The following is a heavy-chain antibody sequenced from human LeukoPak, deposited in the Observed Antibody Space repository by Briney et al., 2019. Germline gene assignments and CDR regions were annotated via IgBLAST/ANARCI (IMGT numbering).Heavy chain of an antibody. Sequence: GGSLQISCKGSGYSFTSYWIGWVRQMPGKGLEWMGIIYPGDSDTRYSPSFQGQVTISAEKSIRTASLQWSGLQASDTAMYYCARSGYCSSTSCRGLADYWGQGTLVTVSS. D-gene: IGHD2-2*01. CDR1: GYSFTSYW. CDR2: IYPGDSDT. J-gene: IGHJ4*02. V-gene: IGHV5-51*01. CDR3: ARSGYCSSTSCRGLADY.